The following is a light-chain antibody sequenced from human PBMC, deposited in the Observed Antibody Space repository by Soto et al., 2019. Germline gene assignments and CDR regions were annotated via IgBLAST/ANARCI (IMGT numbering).Light chain of an antibody. J-gene: IGLJ2*01. CDR3: SSYAGNNNVL. V-gene: IGLV2-8*01. Sequence: QSVLTQPPSASGSPGQSITISCTGTSSDVGSNNLVSWYQQHPGRAPKVMIYEVSERPSGVPDRFSGSNSGNTASLTVSGLQSEDEANYYCSSYAGNNNVLFGGGTKVTVL. CDR1: SSDVGSNNL. CDR2: EVS.